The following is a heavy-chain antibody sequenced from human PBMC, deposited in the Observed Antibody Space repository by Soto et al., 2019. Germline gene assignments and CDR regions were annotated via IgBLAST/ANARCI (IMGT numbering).Heavy chain of an antibody. D-gene: IGHD3-22*01. Sequence: QITLKESGPTLVKPTQNLTLTCTLSGFSLITNGVGVGWIRQPPGKALEWLALIYWDEDKRYSTSLKRRLTITRYTYKNQVVLTITNMDPVDTATYYCAHKPKDYDSSGFGYWGQGTLVTVSS. CDR1: GFSLITNGVG. V-gene: IGHV2-5*02. CDR3: AHKPKDYDSSGFGY. CDR2: IYWDEDK. J-gene: IGHJ4*02.